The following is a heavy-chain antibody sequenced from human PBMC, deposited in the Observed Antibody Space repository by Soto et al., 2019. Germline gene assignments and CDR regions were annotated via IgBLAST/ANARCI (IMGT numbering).Heavy chain of an antibody. D-gene: IGHD1-26*01. V-gene: IGHV4-39*01. CDR1: GFSLSTSGVG. CDR2: IYYSGST. Sequence: SGPTLVNPTQTLTLTCTFSGFSLSTSGVGVGWIRQPPGKGLEWIGSIYYSGSTYYNPSLKSRVTISVDTSKNQFSLKLSSVTAADTAVYYCARHQATYSWFDPWGQGTLVTVSS. CDR3: ARHQATYSWFDP. J-gene: IGHJ5*02.